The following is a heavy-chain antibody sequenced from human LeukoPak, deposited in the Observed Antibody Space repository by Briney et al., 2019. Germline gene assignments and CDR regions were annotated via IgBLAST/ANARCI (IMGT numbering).Heavy chain of an antibody. V-gene: IGHV4-59*01. J-gene: IGHJ3*02. CDR1: GGSISSYY. D-gene: IGHD3-9*01. CDR3: ARGSYDILTGYYPLDAFDI. Sequence: SETLSLTCTVSGGSISSYYWSWIRQPPGKGLEWIGYIYYSGSTNYNPSLKSRVTISVDTSKNQFSLKLSSVTAADTAVYYCARGSYDILTGYYPLDAFDIWGQGTMVTVSS. CDR2: IYYSGST.